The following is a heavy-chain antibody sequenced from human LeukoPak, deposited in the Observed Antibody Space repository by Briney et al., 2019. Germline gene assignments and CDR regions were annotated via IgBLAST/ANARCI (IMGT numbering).Heavy chain of an antibody. J-gene: IGHJ4*02. CDR3: AKDRSGWYRGAYDY. CDR2: ISWNSGSI. D-gene: IGHD6-19*01. V-gene: IGHV3-9*01. Sequence: GGPLSLPFQAPEFGFEDYAMHGAGQAQGKALGGVSGISWNSGSIGYADSVKGRFTISRDNAKNSLYLQMNSLRAEDTALYYCAKDRSGWYRGAYDYWGQGTLVTVSS. CDR1: EFGFEDYA.